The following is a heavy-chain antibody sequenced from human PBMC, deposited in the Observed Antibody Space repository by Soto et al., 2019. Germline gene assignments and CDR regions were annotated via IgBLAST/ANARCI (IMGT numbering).Heavy chain of an antibody. J-gene: IGHJ6*02. Sequence: SETLSLTCTVSGGSMSSYYWSWIRQPPGKGLEWIGYIYYSGSTNYNPSLKSRVTISVDTSKNQFSLKLSSVTAADTAVYYCAAYCISTSCYRPDYYYYGMDVWGQGTTVTVSS. D-gene: IGHD2-2*01. V-gene: IGHV4-59*01. CDR1: GGSMSSYY. CDR3: AAYCISTSCYRPDYYYYGMDV. CDR2: IYYSGST.